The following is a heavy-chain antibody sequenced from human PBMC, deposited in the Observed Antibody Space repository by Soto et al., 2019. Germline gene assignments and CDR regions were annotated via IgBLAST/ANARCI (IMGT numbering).Heavy chain of an antibody. J-gene: IGHJ5*02. D-gene: IGHD1-26*01. Sequence: SVKVSSTASGGTFSSYAISCVRQAPGQGLEWMGGIIPIFGTANYAQKFQGRVTITADESTSTAYMELSSLRSEDTAVYYCARESGGSYLNWFDPWGQGTLVTVSS. V-gene: IGHV1-69*13. CDR2: IIPIFGTA. CDR1: GGTFSSYA. CDR3: ARESGGSYLNWFDP.